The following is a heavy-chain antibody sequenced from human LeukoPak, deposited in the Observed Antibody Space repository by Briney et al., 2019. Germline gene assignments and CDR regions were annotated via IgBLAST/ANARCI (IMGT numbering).Heavy chain of an antibody. CDR2: IIPIFGTA. D-gene: IGHD5-18*01. CDR1: GGTFSSYA. V-gene: IGHV1-69*13. CDR3: ARAHSYGPTYYFDY. J-gene: IGHJ4*02. Sequence: GASVKVSCKASGGTFSSYAISWVRQAPGQGLEWMGGIIPIFGTANYAQKFQGRVTITADESTSTAYMELSSLRSEDTAVYYCARAHSYGPTYYFDYWGQGILVTVSS.